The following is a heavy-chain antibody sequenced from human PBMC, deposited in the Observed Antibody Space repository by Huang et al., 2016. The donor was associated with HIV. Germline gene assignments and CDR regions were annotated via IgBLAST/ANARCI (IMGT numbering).Heavy chain of an antibody. CDR2: IYSDDDK. CDR3: AHSAFGTSGYYFRMHFDY. D-gene: IGHD3-22*01. CDR1: GFSLSTSEVG. V-gene: IGHV2-5*02. J-gene: IGHJ4*02. Sequence: QITLKESGPMLVKPTQTLTLTCTFSGFSLSTSEVGVGWIRQPPGKALEWLALIYSDDDKRYRPSLKIRLTITKDTSRNQVVLTMTNMDPVDTGTYYWAHSAFGTSGYYFRMHFDYWGQGALVTVSS.